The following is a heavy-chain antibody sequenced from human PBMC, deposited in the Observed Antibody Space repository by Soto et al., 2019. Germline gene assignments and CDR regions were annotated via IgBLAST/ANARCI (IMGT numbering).Heavy chain of an antibody. J-gene: IGHJ5*01. V-gene: IGHV3-74*01. D-gene: IGHD1-7*01. CDR1: GFTFSSHW. CDR2: INGDGSST. Sequence: GSLRLSCAASGFTFSSHWMHWVRQAPGKGLVWVSRINGDGSSTSYADSVKGRFTISRDNAKNMLYLQVNSLRADDTAVYYCAGSPGLSRISGTTLVAWGQGTLVTVSS. CDR3: AGSPGLSRISGTTLVA.